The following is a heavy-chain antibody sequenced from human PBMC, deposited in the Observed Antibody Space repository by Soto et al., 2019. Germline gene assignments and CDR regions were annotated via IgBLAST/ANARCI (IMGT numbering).Heavy chain of an antibody. Sequence: DSVKVSCKASGYTFSGFYMHWVRQAPGQGLEWMGWINPNSGGTKSAEKFQGRVTMTRDTSISTAYMELSRLTSDDTAVYYCAIAAVTGTAGLDFWGPGTHLTVST. V-gene: IGHV1-2*02. CDR3: AIAAVTGTAGLDF. CDR2: INPNSGGT. CDR1: GYTFSGFY. J-gene: IGHJ4*02. D-gene: IGHD6-19*01.